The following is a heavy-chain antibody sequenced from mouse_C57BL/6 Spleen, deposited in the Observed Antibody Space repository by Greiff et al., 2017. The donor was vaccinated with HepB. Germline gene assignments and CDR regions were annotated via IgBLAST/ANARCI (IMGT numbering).Heavy chain of an antibody. V-gene: IGHV6-3*01. CDR1: GFTFSNYW. CDR3: TAFAY. Sequence: EVMLVESGGGLVQPGGSMKLSCVASGFTFSNYWMNWVRQSPEKGLEWVAQIRLKSDNYATHYAESVKGRFTISRGDSKSSVDLQMDNLRAYDTGIDYCTAFAYWGQATLVTVSA. J-gene: IGHJ3*01. CDR2: IRLKSDNYAT.